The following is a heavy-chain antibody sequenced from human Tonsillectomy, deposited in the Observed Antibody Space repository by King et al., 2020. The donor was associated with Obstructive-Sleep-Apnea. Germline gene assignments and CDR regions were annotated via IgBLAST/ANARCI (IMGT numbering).Heavy chain of an antibody. Sequence: VQLQESGPGLVKPSETLSLTFTVSAGSISGYYWSWVRQPPGRGLEWIGYIYSSWTTNYDPSLKSRVTMSVDTSKNQFSLNPTSVTAADTAVYYCARHPYYYYGMDVWGQGTTVTVSS. J-gene: IGHJ6*02. CDR3: ARHPYYYYGMDV. CDR1: AGSISGYY. V-gene: IGHV4-59*08. CDR2: IYSSWTT.